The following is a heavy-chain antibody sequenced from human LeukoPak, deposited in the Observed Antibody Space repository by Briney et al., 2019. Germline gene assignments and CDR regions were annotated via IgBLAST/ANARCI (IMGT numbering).Heavy chain of an antibody. CDR1: GFTFSSYW. J-gene: IGHJ6*02. D-gene: IGHD3-3*01. CDR3: ARDCRYYDFWSGYYSYGMDV. CDR2: IKQDGSEK. V-gene: IGHV3-7*01. Sequence: GGSLRLSCAASGFTFSSYWMSWVRQAPGKGLEWVANIKQDGSEKYYVDSVKGRFTISRDNAKNSLYLQMNSLRAEDTAVYYCARDCRYYDFWSGYYSYGMDVWGQGTTVTVSS.